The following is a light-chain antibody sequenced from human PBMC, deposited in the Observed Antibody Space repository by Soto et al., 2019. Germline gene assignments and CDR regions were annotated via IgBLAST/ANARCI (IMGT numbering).Light chain of an antibody. CDR1: QPISSW. V-gene: IGKV1-5*01. Sequence: DIQMTQSPPTLSASVGDRVTITCRASQPISSWLAWYHQKPGKAPKLLIYDASNLESGVPSRFSDSGSGTEFTLTISSLQPEDFGIYYCQQYENYWTFGQGTKVDIK. J-gene: IGKJ1*01. CDR3: QQYENYWT. CDR2: DAS.